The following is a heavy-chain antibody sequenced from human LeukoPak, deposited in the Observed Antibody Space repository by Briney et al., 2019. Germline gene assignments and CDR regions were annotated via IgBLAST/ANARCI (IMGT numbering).Heavy chain of an antibody. CDR3: ARSYCSSTSCSPNFDY. CDR1: GYSFTSYW. D-gene: IGHD2-2*01. V-gene: IGHV5-51*07. Sequence: GESLKISCKGSGYSFTSYWIGWVHQMPGKGLEWMGIIYPGDSDTRYSPSFQGQVTISADKSISTAYLQWSSLKASDTAMYYCARSYCSSTSCSPNFDYWGQGTLVTVSS. J-gene: IGHJ4*02. CDR2: IYPGDSDT.